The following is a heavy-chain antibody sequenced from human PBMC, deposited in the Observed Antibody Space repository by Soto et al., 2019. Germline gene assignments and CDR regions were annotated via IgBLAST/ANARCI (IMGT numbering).Heavy chain of an antibody. CDR1: GESVIDYY. Sequence: SETLSLTCAVSGESVIDYYWSWIRQPPGKGLEWIGHIYYTGSTNYNPSLRSRVTMSQDTSKNQFSLKLASVTAADTAVYYCARSGYYGFVYWGQGALVPSPQ. CDR3: ARSGYYGFVY. CDR2: IYYTGST. V-gene: IGHV4-59*02. D-gene: IGHD3-10*01. J-gene: IGHJ4*02.